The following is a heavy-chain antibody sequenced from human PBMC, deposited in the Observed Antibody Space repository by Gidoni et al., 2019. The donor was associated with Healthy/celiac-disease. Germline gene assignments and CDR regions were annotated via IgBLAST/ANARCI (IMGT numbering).Heavy chain of an antibody. CDR2: MNPNSGNT. V-gene: IGHV1-8*01. D-gene: IGHD2-15*01. CDR1: GYTFTSYD. CDR3: ARGGEDIVVVVAATIEGDPFGMDV. J-gene: IGHJ6*02. Sequence: QVQLVLSGAEVKKPGASVKVSCKASGYTFTSYDINWVRQATGQGLEWMGWMNPNSGNTGYAQKFQGRVTMTRNTSISTAYMELSSLRSEDTAVYYCARGGEDIVVVVAATIEGDPFGMDVWGQGTTVTVSS.